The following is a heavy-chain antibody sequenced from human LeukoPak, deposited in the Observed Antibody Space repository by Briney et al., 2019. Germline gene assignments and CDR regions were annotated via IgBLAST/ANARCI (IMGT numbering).Heavy chain of an antibody. D-gene: IGHD6-13*01. J-gene: IGHJ6*02. CDR1: GGSFSGYY. V-gene: IGHV4-34*01. Sequence: SETLSLTCAVYGGSFSGYYWSWIRQPPGKGLEWIGEINHSGSTNYNPSLKSRVTISVDTSKNQFSLKLSSVTAADTAVYYCARGPAGIAAAAYGSKNYYYHYGMDVWGQGTTVTVSS. CDR3: ARGPAGIAAAAYGSKNYYYHYGMDV. CDR2: INHSGST.